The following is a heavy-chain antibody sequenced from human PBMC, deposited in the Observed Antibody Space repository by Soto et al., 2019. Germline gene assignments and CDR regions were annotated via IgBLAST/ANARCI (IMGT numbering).Heavy chain of an antibody. CDR3: ARRAETNGWNGFGADKYYFDF. Sequence: ASVKVSCKASGYTFTSYDIYWVRQASGQGLEWMGWMNPNTGNSGYAQKFQGRVTVTSDTSINTVYMELSSLRSEDTAVYYCARRAETNGWNGFGADKYYFDFWGQGTLVTVSS. CDR1: GYTFTSYD. J-gene: IGHJ4*02. CDR2: MNPNTGNS. V-gene: IGHV1-8*01. D-gene: IGHD1-1*01.